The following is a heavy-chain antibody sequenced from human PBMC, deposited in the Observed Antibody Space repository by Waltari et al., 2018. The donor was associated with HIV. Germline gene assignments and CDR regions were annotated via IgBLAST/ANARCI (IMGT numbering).Heavy chain of an antibody. CDR1: GGAFISHA. Sequence: QVQLVQSGAEVKTPGSSVKISCKASGGAFISHAFNWVRQAPGQGLEWMGSVIPVAGTANKAQRFQDRVTITADKITTTVYMELRSLRLDDTAMYYCASARETMGVDFDSWGQGTPVTV. J-gene: IGHJ4*02. V-gene: IGHV1-69*08. CDR3: ASARETMGVDFDS. CDR2: VIPVAGTA. D-gene: IGHD3-10*01.